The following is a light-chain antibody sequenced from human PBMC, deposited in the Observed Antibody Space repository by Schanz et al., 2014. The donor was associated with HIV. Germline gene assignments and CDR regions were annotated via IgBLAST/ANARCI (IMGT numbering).Light chain of an antibody. CDR2: RIS. V-gene: IGKV3-15*01. J-gene: IGKJ1*01. Sequence: EIVMTQSPATLSVSPGDTVTLSCRASQTVSTMLDWFQQKPGQAPSLLIYRISTRATGVPARFSGSGSGTEFTLTISSLQSEDFAIYYCQQFNNYPRTFGQGTKVEIK. CDR1: QTVSTM. CDR3: QQFNNYPRT.